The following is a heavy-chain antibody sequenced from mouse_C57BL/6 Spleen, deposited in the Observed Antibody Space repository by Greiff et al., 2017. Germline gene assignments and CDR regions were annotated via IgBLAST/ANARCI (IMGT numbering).Heavy chain of an antibody. J-gene: IGHJ2*01. CDR3: ARPPYYSNYGCDY. V-gene: IGHV1-53*01. D-gene: IGHD2-5*01. Sequence: VPLQQPGTELVKPGASVKLSCTASGYTFTSYWMHWVKQRPGQGLEWIGNINPSNGGTNNNEQFKSKATLTVDKSSSTAYMQLSMLSSDDSAVYNFARPPYYSNYGCDYWGQGTTLTVSS. CDR2: INPSNGGT. CDR1: GYTFTSYW.